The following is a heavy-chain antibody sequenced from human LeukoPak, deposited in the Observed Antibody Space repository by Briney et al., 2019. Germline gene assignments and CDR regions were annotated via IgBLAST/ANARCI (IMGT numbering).Heavy chain of an antibody. V-gene: IGHV4-39*07. J-gene: IGHJ4*02. CDR2: VNHDGIT. Sequence: PSETLSLTCTVSGGSISRYSYYWGWIRQPPGKGLEWIGEVNHDGITHCNPFLKSRVTMSVDTSKNQFSLELSSVTAADTAVYYCARVPLDLDSWLRFYHFDSWGQGTLVTVSS. CDR3: ARVPLDLDSWLRFYHFDS. CDR1: GGSISRYSYY. D-gene: IGHD5-12*01.